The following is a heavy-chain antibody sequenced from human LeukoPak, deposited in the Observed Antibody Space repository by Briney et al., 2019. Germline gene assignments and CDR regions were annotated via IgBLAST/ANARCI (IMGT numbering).Heavy chain of an antibody. CDR2: IKSKTDGGTT. D-gene: IGHD1-26*01. J-gene: IGHJ6*03. CDR1: VFTFSNAW. V-gene: IGHV3-15*01. Sequence: GGSLRLSCAASVFTFSNAWMSWVRQAPGKGLEWVGRIKSKTDGGTTDYAAPVKGRFTISRNDSKNTLYLQMNSLKTEDTAVYYCTTFRLGATYYYYYYMDVWGKGTTVTVSS. CDR3: TTFRLGATYYYYYYMDV.